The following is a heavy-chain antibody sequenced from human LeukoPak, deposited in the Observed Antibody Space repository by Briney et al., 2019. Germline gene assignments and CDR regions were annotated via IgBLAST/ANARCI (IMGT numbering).Heavy chain of an antibody. V-gene: IGHV3-48*04. D-gene: IGHD6-19*01. CDR3: ARGAWLATYYYYYMDV. CDR2: ISSSGSTI. CDR1: GFTFSRYS. J-gene: IGHJ6*03. Sequence: PGGSLRLSCAASGFTFSRYSTNWVRQAPGKGLEWVSYISSSGSTIYHADSVKGRFTISRDNAKNSLYLQMNSLRAEDTAVYYCARGAWLATYYYYYMDVWGKGTTVTVSS.